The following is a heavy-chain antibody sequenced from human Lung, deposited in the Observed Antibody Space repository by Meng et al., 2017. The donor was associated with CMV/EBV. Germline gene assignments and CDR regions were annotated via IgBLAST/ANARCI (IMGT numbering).Heavy chain of an antibody. CDR1: GHSLSDQN. D-gene: IGHD3-9*01. Sequence: ASVKVSCKASGHSLSDQNINEARQAPGQRPEWIGWMNPDSGKTGYAQKFQGRVTFTRNIGISTAYMELSSLSSEDTAVYYCARADDITDKILRSVYYYGMDVWGQGTTVTVSS. CDR3: ARADDITDKILRSVYYYGMDV. CDR2: MNPDSGKT. J-gene: IGHJ6*02. V-gene: IGHV1-8*03.